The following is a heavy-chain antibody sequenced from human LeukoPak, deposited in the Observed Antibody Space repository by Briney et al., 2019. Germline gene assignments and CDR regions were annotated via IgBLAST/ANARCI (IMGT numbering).Heavy chain of an antibody. CDR1: GGSISSGSYY. D-gene: IGHD4-17*01. J-gene: IGHJ3*02. Sequence: SQTLSLTCTVSGGSISSGSYYWSWIRQPAGKGLEWIGRMYTSGSTNYNPSLKSRVTISVDTSKNQFSLKLSSVTAADTAVYYCANTVTTWAFDIWGQGTMVTVSS. CDR3: ANTVTTWAFDI. V-gene: IGHV4-61*02. CDR2: MYTSGST.